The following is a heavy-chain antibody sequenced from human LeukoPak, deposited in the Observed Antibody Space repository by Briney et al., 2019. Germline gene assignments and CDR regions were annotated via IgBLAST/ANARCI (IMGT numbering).Heavy chain of an antibody. V-gene: IGHV3-7*03. CDR2: IKQDGSEK. CDR1: GFTFSSYW. D-gene: IGHD3-22*01. J-gene: IGHJ4*02. CDR3: ARDHGRRVITRYYFDY. Sequence: QTGGSLRLSCAASGFTFSSYWMSWVRQAPGKGLEWVANIKQDGSEKYYVDSVKGRFTISRDNAKNSLYLQMNSLRAEDTAVYYCARDHGRRVITRYYFDYWGQGTLVTVSS.